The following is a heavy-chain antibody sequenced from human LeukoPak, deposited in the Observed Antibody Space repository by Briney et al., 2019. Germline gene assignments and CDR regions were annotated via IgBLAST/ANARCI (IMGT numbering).Heavy chain of an antibody. V-gene: IGHV1-69*13. CDR1: GYTFTSYG. J-gene: IGHJ3*02. D-gene: IGHD5-18*01. CDR3: ARDRGYSESDAFDI. Sequence: ASVKVSCKASGYTFTSYGISWVRQAPGQGLEWMGGIIPIFGTANYAQKFQGRVTITAHESTSTAYMELSSLRSEDTAVYYCARDRGYSESDAFDIWGQGTMVTVSS. CDR2: IIPIFGTA.